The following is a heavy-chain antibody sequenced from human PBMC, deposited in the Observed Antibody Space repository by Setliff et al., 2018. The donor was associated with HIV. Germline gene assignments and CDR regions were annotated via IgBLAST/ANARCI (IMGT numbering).Heavy chain of an antibody. D-gene: IGHD5-12*01. Sequence: ASVKVSCKASGYTFTSYGISWVRQAPGQGLEWMAIINPSGGSTSYAQKFQGRVTMTSDTSTSTVYMELIRPRFDDTAVYYCARAHFLVAMTRNWFDPWGQGTPVTVSS. CDR2: INPSGGST. J-gene: IGHJ5*02. V-gene: IGHV1-46*01. CDR3: ARAHFLVAMTRNWFDP. CDR1: GYTFTSYG.